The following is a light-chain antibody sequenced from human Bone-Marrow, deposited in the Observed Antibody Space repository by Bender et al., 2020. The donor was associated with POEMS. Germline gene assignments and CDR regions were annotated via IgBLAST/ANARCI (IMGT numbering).Light chain of an antibody. J-gene: IGLJ2*01. CDR2: YDS. CDR3: QVWDINSDHV. CDR1: NIEDKS. Sequence: SYVLTQPPSVSVAPGKTATITCGGNNIEDKSVHWHQLKPGQAPVLVIYYDSDRHSGIPERFSGSNSGNTATLTISRVEAGDEADYYCQVWDINSDHVFGGGTKVTVL. V-gene: IGLV3-21*04.